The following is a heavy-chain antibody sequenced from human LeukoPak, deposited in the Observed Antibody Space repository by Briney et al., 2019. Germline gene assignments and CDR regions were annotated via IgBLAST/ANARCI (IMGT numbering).Heavy chain of an antibody. CDR2: ISSSSSYI. CDR3: SRGMAGGDGYNYLAY. J-gene: IGHJ4*02. D-gene: IGHD5-24*01. CDR1: GFTFSSYS. V-gene: IGHV3-21*04. Sequence: PGGSLRLSCAASGFTFSSYSMNWVRQAPGKGLEWVSSISSSSSYIYYADSVKGRFTISRDNAKNSLYLQMNSLKIEDTAVYYCSRGMAGGDGYNYLAYWGQGTLVTVSS.